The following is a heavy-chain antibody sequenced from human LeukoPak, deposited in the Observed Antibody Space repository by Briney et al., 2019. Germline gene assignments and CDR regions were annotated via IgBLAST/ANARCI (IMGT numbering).Heavy chain of an antibody. CDR3: ARDRQITIFGVVNLYYYYYYMDV. D-gene: IGHD3-3*01. Sequence: GGSLRLSCAASGFTFTTYWMGWVRQAPGKGLEWVANIKQDGSEQYYVDSVKGRFTISRDNAKNSLSLQMNSLRAEDTAVYYCARDRQITIFGVVNLYYYYYYMDVWGKGTTVTVSS. J-gene: IGHJ6*03. CDR2: IKQDGSEQ. CDR1: GFTFTTYW. V-gene: IGHV3-7*01.